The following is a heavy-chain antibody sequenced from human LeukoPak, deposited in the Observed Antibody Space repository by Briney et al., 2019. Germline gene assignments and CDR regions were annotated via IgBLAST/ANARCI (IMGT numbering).Heavy chain of an antibody. J-gene: IGHJ6*02. CDR2: ISSSGSTI. CDR1: GFTFSGYE. CDR3: AREYSSSWYSDYYYGMDV. V-gene: IGHV3-48*03. D-gene: IGHD6-13*01. Sequence: GGSLGLSCAASGFTFSGYEMNWVRQAPGQGLEWVSYISSSGSTIYYADSVKGRFTISRDNAKNSLYLQMNSLRAEDTAVYYCAREYSSSWYSDYYYGMDVWGQGTTVTVSS.